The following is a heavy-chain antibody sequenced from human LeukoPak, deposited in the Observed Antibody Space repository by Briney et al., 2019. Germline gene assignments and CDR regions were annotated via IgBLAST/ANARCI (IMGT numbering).Heavy chain of an antibody. V-gene: IGHV4-59*08. Sequence: SETLSLTCTVSGGSISSYYWSWIRQPPGKGLEWIGYIYYSGSTNYNPSLKSRVTISVDTSKNQFSLKLSSVTAADTAVYYCARYYDSNAAFDIWGQGTMVTVSS. J-gene: IGHJ3*02. D-gene: IGHD3-22*01. CDR1: GGSISSYY. CDR3: ARYYDSNAAFDI. CDR2: IYYSGST.